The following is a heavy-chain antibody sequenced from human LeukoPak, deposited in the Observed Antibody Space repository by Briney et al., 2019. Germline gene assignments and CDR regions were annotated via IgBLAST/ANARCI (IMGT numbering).Heavy chain of an antibody. CDR3: ARADYYDSSGYYDY. Sequence: PGGSLRLSCAASGFTFSSYGMHWVRQAPGKGPEWVAVIWYDGSNKYYADSVKGRFTISRDNSKNTLYLQMNSLRAEDTAVYYCARADYYDSSGYYDYWGQGTLVTVSS. V-gene: IGHV3-33*01. D-gene: IGHD3-22*01. CDR1: GFTFSSYG. CDR2: IWYDGSNK. J-gene: IGHJ4*02.